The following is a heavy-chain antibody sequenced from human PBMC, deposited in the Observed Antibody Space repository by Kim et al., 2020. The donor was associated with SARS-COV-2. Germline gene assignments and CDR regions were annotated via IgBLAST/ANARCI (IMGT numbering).Heavy chain of an antibody. CDR3: ARGCCGSCYSYLQH. J-gene: IGHJ1*01. V-gene: IGHV3-23*01. Sequence: ADPVKGRFTISPDRSKNTLYLAMNRLRAEDAATYYCARGCCGSCYSYLQHWGQGTLVTLSS. D-gene: IGHD2-15*01.